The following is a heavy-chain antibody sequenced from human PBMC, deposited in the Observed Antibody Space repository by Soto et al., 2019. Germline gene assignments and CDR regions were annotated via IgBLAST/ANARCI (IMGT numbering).Heavy chain of an antibody. CDR1: GYTFTSYG. V-gene: IGHV1-18*01. CDR3: ARLSDSSGYPYYYYGMDV. D-gene: IGHD3-22*01. CDR2: ISAYNGNT. Sequence: ASVKVSCKASGYTFTSYGISWVRQAPGQGLEWMGWISAYNGNTNYAQKLQGRVTMTTDTSTSTAYMELMSLRSDDTAVYYCARLSDSSGYPYYYYGMDVWGQGTTVTVSS. J-gene: IGHJ6*02.